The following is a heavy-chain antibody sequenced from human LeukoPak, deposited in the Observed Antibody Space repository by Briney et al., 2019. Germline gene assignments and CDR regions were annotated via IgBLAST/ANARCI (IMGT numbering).Heavy chain of an antibody. CDR3: APVFQLMTTATPYAFDI. CDR2: IWYDGTNK. D-gene: IGHD4-17*01. Sequence: PGRSLRLSCAVSGFTFSSYGMHWVRQPPGKGREWGAVIWYDGTNKYYAASVKRRFTITRDNSRNTLYPQMKSLRAQNTAVYYCAPVFQLMTTATPYAFDIWGQGTMVTVSS. V-gene: IGHV3-33*01. CDR1: GFTFSSYG. J-gene: IGHJ3*02.